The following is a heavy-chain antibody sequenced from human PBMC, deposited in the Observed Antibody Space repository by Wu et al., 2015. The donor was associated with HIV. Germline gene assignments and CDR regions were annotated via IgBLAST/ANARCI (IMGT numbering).Heavy chain of an antibody. V-gene: IGHV1-2*02. CDR1: GYSFTGYY. CDR2: INPNTGGT. D-gene: IGHD6-19*01. Sequence: QVQLEQSGAEVKKPGASVKVSCKASGYSFTGYYMHWVRQAPGQGLEWMGWINPNTGGTNYAQTFQGRVTMTRDTSISTAYMELSRLKSDDTAVYFCARDYSSGWYWSYWGQGTLVTVSS. J-gene: IGHJ4*02. CDR3: ARDYSSGWYWSY.